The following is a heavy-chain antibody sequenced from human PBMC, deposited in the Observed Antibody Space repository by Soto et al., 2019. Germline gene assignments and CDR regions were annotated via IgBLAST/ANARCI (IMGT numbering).Heavy chain of an antibody. D-gene: IGHD2-8*02. Sequence: QVQLVESGGGVVQPGRSLRLSCAASGFTFSSYAMHWVRQAPGKGLEWVALISYNGDNIYYADSVKGRFTISRDNSKNTLFLQMNSLRAEDTDVYYCAKRGDSTGKNDFDYWGQGTLVTVSS. V-gene: IGHV3-30*18. J-gene: IGHJ4*02. CDR2: ISYNGDNI. CDR1: GFTFSSYA. CDR3: AKRGDSTGKNDFDY.